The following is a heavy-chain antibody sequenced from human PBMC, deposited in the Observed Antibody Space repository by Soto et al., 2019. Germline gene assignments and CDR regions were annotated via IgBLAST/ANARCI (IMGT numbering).Heavy chain of an antibody. Sequence: SETLSLTCAVYGGSFSGYYWSWIRQPPGKGLEWIGEINHSGSTNYNPSLKSRVTISVDTSKNQFSLKLSSVTAADTAVYYCARVRVIFYISSRHSSGEFYFAYWGQGPLFT. CDR2: INHSGST. J-gene: IGHJ4*02. CDR1: GGSFSGYY. D-gene: IGHD3-22*01. V-gene: IGHV4-34*01. CDR3: ARVRVIFYISSRHSSGEFYFAY.